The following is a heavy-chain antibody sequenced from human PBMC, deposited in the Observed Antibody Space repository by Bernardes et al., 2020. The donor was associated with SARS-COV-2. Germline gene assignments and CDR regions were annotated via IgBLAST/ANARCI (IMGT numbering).Heavy chain of an antibody. J-gene: IGHJ5*01. Sequence: GGSLRLSCAASGFTFRDYTMHWVRQAPGKGLEWVAVIWHDGSRKYYVDSVKGRFAISRDNSNNTLYLQMNNLRVEDTALYRCATEDGEWLESWGQGTLVTVSS. CDR3: ATEDGEWLES. V-gene: IGHV3-33*01. CDR1: GFTFRDYT. D-gene: IGHD4-17*01. CDR2: IWHDGSRK.